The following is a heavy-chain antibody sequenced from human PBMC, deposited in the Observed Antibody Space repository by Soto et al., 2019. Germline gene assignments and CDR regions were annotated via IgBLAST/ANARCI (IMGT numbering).Heavy chain of an antibody. D-gene: IGHD2-15*01. J-gene: IGHJ4*02. CDR3: AVSSPDIVVLPSSIYFTS. V-gene: IGHV3-7*03. CDR1: GFTFSSYG. CDR2: IKQDGSEK. Sequence: PGGSLRLSCAASGFTFSSYGMHWVRQAPGKGLEWVANIKQDGSEKYYVDSVKGRFTISRDSAKNSVDLLMDSLRPDDTALYFCAVSSPDIVVLPSSIYFTSWGPGTQVTVSS.